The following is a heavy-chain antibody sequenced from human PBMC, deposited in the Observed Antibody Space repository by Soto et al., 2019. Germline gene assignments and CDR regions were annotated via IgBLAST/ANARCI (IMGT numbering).Heavy chain of an antibody. Sequence: EVQLVESGGGLVQPGGSLRLSCAASGFTFSAHYMDWVRQAPGKGLEWVGRIKNKANSYTTEYAASVEGRFTISREDSQNSLYLQMNSLKTEDTAVYYCARVSLVGPSGGRYFDYWGQGSQVASPQ. V-gene: IGHV3-72*01. J-gene: IGHJ4*02. CDR1: GFTFSAHY. CDR3: ARVSLVGPSGGRYFDY. CDR2: IKNKANSYTT. D-gene: IGHD1-26*01.